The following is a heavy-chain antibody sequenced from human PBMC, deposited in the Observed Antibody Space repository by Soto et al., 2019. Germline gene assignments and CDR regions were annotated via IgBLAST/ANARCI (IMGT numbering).Heavy chain of an antibody. D-gene: IGHD6-6*01. V-gene: IGHV4-4*07. CDR2: IYTSGST. CDR1: GGSISSYY. CDR3: ARVRIAARTGAYGMDV. Sequence: SETLSLTCTVSGGSISSYYWSWIRQPAGKGLEWIGRIYTSGSTNYNPSLKSRVSMSVDTSKNQFSLKLSSVTAADTAVYYCARVRIAARTGAYGMDVWGQGTTVTVSS. J-gene: IGHJ6*02.